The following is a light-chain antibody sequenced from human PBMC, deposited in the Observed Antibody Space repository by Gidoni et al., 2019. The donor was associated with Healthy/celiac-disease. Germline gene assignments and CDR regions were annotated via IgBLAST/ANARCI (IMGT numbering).Light chain of an antibody. V-gene: IGKV4-1*01. J-gene: IGKJ2*01. CDR2: WAS. Sequence: DIVMTQSPDSMAVSLGERATSNCKSSQSVLYSSNNKNYLAWYQQKPGQPPKLLIYWASTRESGVPDRFSGSGSGTVFTLTISSLQAEDVAVYYCQQYYRMYTFXXXTKLEIK. CDR3: QQYYRMYT. CDR1: QSVLYSSNNKNY.